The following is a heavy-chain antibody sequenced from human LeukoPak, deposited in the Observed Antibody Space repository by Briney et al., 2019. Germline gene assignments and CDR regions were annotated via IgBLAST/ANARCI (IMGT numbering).Heavy chain of an antibody. CDR3: ARPLLRYFDTHAFDL. Sequence: GESLKISCTGSGDTLTDYWIGWVRQMPGKGLEWMGIIYPGDSDTRYSPSFHGQVTMSVDKSINTAYLQWSSLKASDTAVYYCARPLLRYFDTHAFDLWGQGTMVTVSS. CDR1: GDTLTDYW. J-gene: IGHJ3*01. V-gene: IGHV5-51*01. CDR2: IYPGDSDT. D-gene: IGHD3-9*01.